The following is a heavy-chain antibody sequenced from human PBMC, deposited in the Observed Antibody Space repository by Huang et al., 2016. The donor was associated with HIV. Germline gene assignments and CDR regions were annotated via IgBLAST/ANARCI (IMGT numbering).Heavy chain of an antibody. CDR2: IKQEETEK. J-gene: IGHJ6*02. Sequence: VDSGGRSVQPGGSIRLSCVGSTFTFGAYWMGWVRHHPGKGLEWVANIKQEETEKYDVDSVKGRFNISRDNAKKVLFLEMDALRVEDTAIYFCATKTAGMDIWGQGTTVIVSS. CDR3: ATKTAGMDI. V-gene: IGHV3-7*01. CDR1: TFTFGAYW.